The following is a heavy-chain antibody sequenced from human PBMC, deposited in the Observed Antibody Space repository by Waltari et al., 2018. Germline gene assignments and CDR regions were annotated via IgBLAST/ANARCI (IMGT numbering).Heavy chain of an antibody. V-gene: IGHV1-2*06. J-gene: IGHJ4*02. Sequence: QVQLVQSGAEVKKPGASVKVSCTASGYNFIAYYIHWVRQAPGQGLEWMGRIDPNTGGTNHAQKFQVRVTMTRDTSISTVYMELSSLRSDDTAMYYCARVRGSYLVYFDDWGQGTPVTVSS. CDR1: GYNFIAYY. CDR2: IDPNTGGT. CDR3: ARVRGSYLVYFDD. D-gene: IGHD1-26*01.